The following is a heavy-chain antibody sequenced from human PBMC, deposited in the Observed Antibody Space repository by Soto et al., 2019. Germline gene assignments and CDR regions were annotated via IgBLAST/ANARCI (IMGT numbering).Heavy chain of an antibody. CDR1: GGTFSSYA. J-gene: IGHJ3*02. CDR3: ARPFTDTAMVKYAFDI. V-gene: IGHV1-69*13. D-gene: IGHD5-18*01. CDR2: IIPIFGTA. Sequence: ASVKVSCKASGGTFSSYAISWVRQAPRQGLEWMGGIIPIFGTANYAQKFQGRVTITADESTSTAYMELSSLRSEDTAVYYCARPFTDTAMVKYAFDIWGQGTMVTVSS.